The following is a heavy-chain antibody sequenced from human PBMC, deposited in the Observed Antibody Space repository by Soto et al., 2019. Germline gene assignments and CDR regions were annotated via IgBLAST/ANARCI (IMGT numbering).Heavy chain of an antibody. CDR1: GYTFTSYG. CDR3: ARGRYGDY. Sequence: QVHLVQSGAEVKKPGASVKVSCKASGYTFTSYGITWVRQAPGQGLEWMGWISAHNGNTDYAQKLQGRVIVTRDTATSTAYMELRSLSSDDTAVYYCARGRYGDYWGQGALVTFSS. V-gene: IGHV1-18*01. J-gene: IGHJ4*02. D-gene: IGHD1-1*01. CDR2: ISAHNGNT.